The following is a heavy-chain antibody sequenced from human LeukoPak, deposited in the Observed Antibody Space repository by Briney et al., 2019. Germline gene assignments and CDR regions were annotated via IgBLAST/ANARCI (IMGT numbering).Heavy chain of an antibody. J-gene: IGHJ3*02. D-gene: IGHD2-15*01. CDR2: IHDSGRT. CDR3: AREDCSGGSCYGSFDI. Sequence: SETLSLTCAVSGVSISRNTWWSWARQPPGQGLEWIAEIHDSGRTNYNPSLKSRVTISVDKSKNQFSLKLSSVTAADTAVYYCAREDCSGGSCYGSFDIWGQGTMVTVSS. CDR1: GVSISRNTW. V-gene: IGHV4-4*02.